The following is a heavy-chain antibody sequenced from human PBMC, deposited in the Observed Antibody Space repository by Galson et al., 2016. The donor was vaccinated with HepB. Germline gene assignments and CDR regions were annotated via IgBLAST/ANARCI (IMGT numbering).Heavy chain of an antibody. CDR2: INPKSGGT. J-gene: IGHJ4*02. CDR3: ARDPMVNWRYIFDY. CDR1: GYTFTDSY. D-gene: IGHD1-1*01. Sequence: SVKVSCKASGYTFTDSYIHWVRQAPGQGLEWMGWINPKSGGTNYAQKFQGRVTTTRDTSISTAYMELSRLRSDDTAVYYCARDPMVNWRYIFDYWGQGTLVTVSS. V-gene: IGHV1-2*02.